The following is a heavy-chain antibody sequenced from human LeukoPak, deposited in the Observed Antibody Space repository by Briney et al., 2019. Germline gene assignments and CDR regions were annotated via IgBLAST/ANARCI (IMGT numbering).Heavy chain of an antibody. CDR3: ARHGGGGESYPRVFDS. D-gene: IGHD1-26*01. CDR2: IYYSGST. V-gene: IGHV4-59*08. J-gene: IGHJ4*02. Sequence: PSETLSLTCTVSGGSISPYYWSWIRQPPGKGLEWIGYIYYSGSTSYNPSLNSRVTISVDTSKNQFSLKLGSMTAADTAVYYCARHGGGGESYPRVFDSWGRGNLVTVSS. CDR1: GGSISPYY.